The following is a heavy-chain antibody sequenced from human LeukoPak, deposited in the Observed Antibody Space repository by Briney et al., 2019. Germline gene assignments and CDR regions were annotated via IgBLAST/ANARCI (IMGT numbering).Heavy chain of an antibody. Sequence: SGTLSLTCAVYGGSFSGYYWSWIRQPPGKGLEWIGEINHSGSTNYNPSLKSRVTISVDTSKNQFSLKLSSVTAADTAVYYCARRSRHYDILTGYFRKWGQGTLVTVSS. J-gene: IGHJ4*02. CDR2: INHSGST. CDR3: ARRSRHYDILTGYFRK. D-gene: IGHD3-9*01. V-gene: IGHV4-34*01. CDR1: GGSFSGYY.